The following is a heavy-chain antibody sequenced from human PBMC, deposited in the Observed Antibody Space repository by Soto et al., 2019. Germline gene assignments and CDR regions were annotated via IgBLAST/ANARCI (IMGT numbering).Heavy chain of an antibody. CDR1: GGTFSSYA. J-gene: IGHJ4*02. CDR2: IIPIFGTA. D-gene: IGHD3-22*01. V-gene: IGHV1-69*13. Sequence: GASVKVSCKASGGTFSSYAISWVRQAPGQGLEWMGGIIPIFGTANYAQKFQGRVTITADESTSTAYMELSSLRSEDTAVYYCARRTFPDYYDSSGYYYAPWVYWGQGTLVTVSS. CDR3: ARRTFPDYYDSSGYYYAPWVY.